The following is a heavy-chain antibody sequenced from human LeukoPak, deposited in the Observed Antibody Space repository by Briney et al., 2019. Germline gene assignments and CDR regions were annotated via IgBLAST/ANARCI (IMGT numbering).Heavy chain of an antibody. CDR2: IGSYI. CDR1: GFTFSSYN. Sequence: GGSLRLSRAASGFTFSSYNMNWVRQAPGKGLEWVSSIGSYIYYADSVKGRFTISRDNAKNSLYLQMSNLRAEDTAVYFCARGGGLDVWGQGATVTVSS. CDR3: ARGGGLDV. J-gene: IGHJ6*02. D-gene: IGHD3-16*01. V-gene: IGHV3-21*04.